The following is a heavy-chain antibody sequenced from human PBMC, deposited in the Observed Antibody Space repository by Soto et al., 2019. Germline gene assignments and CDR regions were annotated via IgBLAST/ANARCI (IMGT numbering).Heavy chain of an antibody. CDR3: ARHTQTIDY. J-gene: IGHJ4*02. V-gene: IGHV4-39*01. CDR2: IYYSGST. Sequence: SETLSLTCTVCGGSISSSSYYWGWIRQPPGKGLEWIGSIYYSGSTYYNPSLKSRVTISVDTSKNQFSLKLSSVTAADTAVYYCARHTQTIDYWGQGTLVTVSS. CDR1: GGSISSSSYY.